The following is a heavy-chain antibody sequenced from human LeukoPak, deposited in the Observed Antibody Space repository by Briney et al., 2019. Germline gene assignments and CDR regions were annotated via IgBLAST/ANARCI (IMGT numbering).Heavy chain of an antibody. CDR1: GFTFSTCF. CDR3: ARERRDTILHSGAFDI. J-gene: IGHJ3*02. CDR2: IASDGSHT. D-gene: IGHD2-21*01. V-gene: IGHV3-30-3*01. Sequence: GRSLRLSCAASGFTFSTCFMHWVRQAPGKGLEWVADIASDGSHTFYVESVKGRFTISRDNSKNALYLQMNSLRAEDTAVYFCARERRDTILHSGAFDIWGQGTMVTVSS.